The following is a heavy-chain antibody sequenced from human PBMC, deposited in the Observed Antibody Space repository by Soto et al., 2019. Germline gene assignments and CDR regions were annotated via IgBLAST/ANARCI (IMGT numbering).Heavy chain of an antibody. CDR3: ARHWTCITIFGVRIDP. Sequence: QLQLQESGPGLVKPSETLSLTCTVSGGSISSSSYYWGWIRQPPGKGLEWIGSIYYSGSTYYNPSLKSRVTISVDTSKNQFSLKLSSVTAADTAVYYCARHWTCITIFGVRIDPWGQGTLVTVSS. D-gene: IGHD3-3*01. V-gene: IGHV4-39*01. J-gene: IGHJ5*02. CDR1: GGSISSSSYY. CDR2: IYYSGST.